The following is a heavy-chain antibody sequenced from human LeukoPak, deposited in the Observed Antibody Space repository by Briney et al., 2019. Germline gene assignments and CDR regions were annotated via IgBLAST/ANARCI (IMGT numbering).Heavy chain of an antibody. CDR2: IYTSGST. D-gene: IGHD6-19*01. CDR1: GGSISSGSYY. J-gene: IGHJ5*02. Sequence: SQTLSLTCTVSGGSISSGSYYWSWIRQPAGKGLEWIGRIYTSGSTNYNPSLKSRVTISVDTSKNQFSLKLSSVTAADTAVYYCARTTIAVAAGVYNWFDPWGQGTLVTVSS. CDR3: ARTTIAVAAGVYNWFDP. V-gene: IGHV4-61*02.